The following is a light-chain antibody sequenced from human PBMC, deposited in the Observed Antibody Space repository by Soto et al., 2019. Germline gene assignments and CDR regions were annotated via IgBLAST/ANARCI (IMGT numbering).Light chain of an antibody. CDR2: EVS. J-gene: IGLJ2*01. CDR3: SSFTSSNTQL. CDR1: SSDVGGYNY. V-gene: IGLV2-14*01. Sequence: QSALTQPASVSGSPGESITISCTGTSSDVGGYNYVSWYQQHPGKAPKLIIYEVSNRPSGVSHRFSGSKSGNTASLTISGLQPEDEADYYCSSFTSSNTQLFGGGTKLTVL.